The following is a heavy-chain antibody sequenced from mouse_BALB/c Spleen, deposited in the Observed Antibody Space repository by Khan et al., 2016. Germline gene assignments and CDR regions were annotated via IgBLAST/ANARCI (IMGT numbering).Heavy chain of an antibody. V-gene: IGHV1S81*02. D-gene: IGHD2-4*01. CDR2: INPSNGDT. J-gene: IGHJ3*01. CDR1: GYTFTSYY. CDR3: TRAGYDYPFAY. Sequence: VQLQESGAELVKPGASVKLSCKASGYTFTSYYMYWVKQRPGQGLEWIGEINPSNGDTNFNERFKSKATLTVDKSSSTTYMQFSSLTSEDSAVYYCTRAGYDYPFAYWGRRTLVTVSA.